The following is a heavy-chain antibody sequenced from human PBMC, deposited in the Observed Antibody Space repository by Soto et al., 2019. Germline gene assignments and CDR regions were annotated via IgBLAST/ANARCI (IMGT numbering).Heavy chain of an antibody. D-gene: IGHD1-7*01. J-gene: IGHJ6*04. V-gene: IGHV3-30*18. CDR2: ISYDGSNK. CDR3: EKFSSWNWSYGTDV. CDR1: GFTFSSYG. Sequence: GGSLRLSCAASGFTFSSYGMHWVRQAPGKGLEWVAVISYDGSNKYYADSVKGRFTISRDNSKNTLYLQMNSLRAEDTAVYYCEKFSSWNWSYGTDVWGKGTKVTVS.